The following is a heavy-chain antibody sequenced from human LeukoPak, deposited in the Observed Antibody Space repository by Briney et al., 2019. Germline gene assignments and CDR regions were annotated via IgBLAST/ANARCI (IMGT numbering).Heavy chain of an antibody. CDR3: ARERTGTNVDY. D-gene: IGHD1-1*01. J-gene: IGHJ4*02. CDR2: IYYSGSI. V-gene: IGHV4-30-4*08. CDR1: GGSISSGDYY. Sequence: SETLSLTCTVSGGSISSGDYYWSWIRQPPGKGLEWIGYIYYSGSIYYNPSLKSRVTISVDTSKNQFSLKLSSVTAADTAVYYCARERTGTNVDYWGQGTLVTVSS.